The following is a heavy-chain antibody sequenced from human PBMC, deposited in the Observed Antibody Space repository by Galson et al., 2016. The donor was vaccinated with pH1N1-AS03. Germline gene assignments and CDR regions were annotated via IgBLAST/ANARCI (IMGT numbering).Heavy chain of an antibody. CDR3: VRDFYGDVFGY. V-gene: IGHV6-1*01. CDR1: GDSVSSDSAA. D-gene: IGHD4-17*01. Sequence: CAISGDSVSSDSAAWNWIRQSPSRGLEWLGRTYYRSRWYNDYAPSLSSRVSFTADTSKNKFSLHLTSVTPEDSATYFCVRDFYGDVFGYWGQGTLVTVSS. J-gene: IGHJ4*02. CDR2: TYYRSRWYN.